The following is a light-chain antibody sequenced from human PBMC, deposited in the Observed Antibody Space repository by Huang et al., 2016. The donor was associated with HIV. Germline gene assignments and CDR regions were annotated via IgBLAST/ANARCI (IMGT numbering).Light chain of an antibody. CDR2: GAS. V-gene: IGKV3-15*01. J-gene: IGKJ1*01. CDR1: QSVSSN. CDR3: QQYNNWFWT. Sequence: ETVMTQSPATLSVFSGERATLSCRASQSVSSNLAWYQQKPGQAPRLLIYGASTRATGIPARFSGSGCGTEFTLTINSLQSEDFAVYYCQQYNNWFWTFGQGTKVEIK.